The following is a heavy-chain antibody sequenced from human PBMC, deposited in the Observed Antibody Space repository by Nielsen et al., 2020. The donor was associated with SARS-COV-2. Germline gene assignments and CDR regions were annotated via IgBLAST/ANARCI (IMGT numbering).Heavy chain of an antibody. CDR2: IIPILGIA. Sequence: SVKVSCKASGGTFSSYAISWVRQAPGQGLEWMGRIIPILGIANYAQKFQGRVTITADKSTSTAYMELRSLRSDDTAVYYSAREREVEEPFDYWGQGTLVTVSS. D-gene: IGHD1-14*01. CDR3: AREREVEEPFDY. J-gene: IGHJ4*02. V-gene: IGHV1-69*04. CDR1: GGTFSSYA.